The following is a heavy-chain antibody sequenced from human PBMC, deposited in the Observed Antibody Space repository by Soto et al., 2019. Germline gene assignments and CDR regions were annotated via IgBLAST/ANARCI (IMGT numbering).Heavy chain of an antibody. V-gene: IGHV3-7*01. Sequence: SGGSLRLSCAASGFTFSSYWMSWVRQAPGKGLEWVANIKQDGSEKYYVDSVKGRFTISRDNAKNSLYLQMNSLRAEDTAVYYCARSRIAATPSDAFDIWGQGTMVTVSS. CDR2: IKQDGSEK. CDR1: GFTFSSYW. D-gene: IGHD6-13*01. J-gene: IGHJ3*02. CDR3: ARSRIAATPSDAFDI.